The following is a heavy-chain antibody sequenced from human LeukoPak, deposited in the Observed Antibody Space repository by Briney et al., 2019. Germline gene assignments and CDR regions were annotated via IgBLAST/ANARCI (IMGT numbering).Heavy chain of an antibody. CDR3: ARASGYYAFDI. Sequence: GGSLRLSCAASGFTFSSYAMHWVRQAPGKGLEWVAVISYDGSNKYYADSVKGRFTISRDNSKNTLYLQMNSLRAEDTAVYYWARASGYYAFDIWGQGTMVTVSS. V-gene: IGHV3-30-3*01. CDR2: ISYDGSNK. CDR1: GFTFSSYA. J-gene: IGHJ3*02. D-gene: IGHD5-12*01.